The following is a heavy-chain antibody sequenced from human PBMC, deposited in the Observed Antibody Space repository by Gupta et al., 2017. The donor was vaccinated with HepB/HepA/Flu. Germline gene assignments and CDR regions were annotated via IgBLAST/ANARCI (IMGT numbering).Heavy chain of an antibody. Sequence: EVQLVESGGAWVQPGGSLRLSCAASGFTVTTNCMSWVRQAPGKGLEWVSVVYSGGSTYQADSVKGRFTISRDIFKNTVYLQMNSLGAEDTAVYYCARACLEYSSSLPEKWGQGTLVTVSS. J-gene: IGHJ4*02. CDR1: GFTVTTNC. D-gene: IGHD6-6*01. V-gene: IGHV3-53*04. CDR2: VYSGGST. CDR3: ARACLEYSSSLPEK.